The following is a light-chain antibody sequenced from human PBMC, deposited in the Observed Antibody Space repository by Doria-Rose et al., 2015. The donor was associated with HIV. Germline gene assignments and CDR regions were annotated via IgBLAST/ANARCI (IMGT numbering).Light chain of an antibody. CDR3: QQYYDTPS. V-gene: IGKV4-1*01. Sequence: IRVTQSPESLGMSLGERATLNCKSNQSLLYTSKNYLAWYQQKPGQPPKLLIYWASTRQSGVPARFGGSGSGTDFTLTISSLEAEDVAVYYCQQYYDTPSFGPGTTVDIK. CDR2: WAS. J-gene: IGKJ3*01. CDR1: QSLLYTSKNY.